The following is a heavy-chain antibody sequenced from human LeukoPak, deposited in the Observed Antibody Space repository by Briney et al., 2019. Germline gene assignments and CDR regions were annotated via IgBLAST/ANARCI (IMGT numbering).Heavy chain of an antibody. D-gene: IGHD2-15*01. CDR3: ARDIGDY. CDR1: GFTCGTYS. V-gene: IGHV3-48*01. J-gene: IGHJ4*02. Sequence: GGSVRLSCAASGFTCGTYSMNWVRQAPGKGLEWVAYISRSVDTIYYADSVKGRFTISRDHAKNSIYLQMNSLRAEDTAVYYCARDIGDYWGQGTPVTVSS. CDR2: ISRSVDTI.